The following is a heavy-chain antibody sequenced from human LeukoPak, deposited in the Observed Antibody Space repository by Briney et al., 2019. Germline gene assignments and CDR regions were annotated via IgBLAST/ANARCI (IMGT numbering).Heavy chain of an antibody. CDR1: GGSISSYY. Sequence: SETLSLTCTVSGGSISSYYWSWIRQPPGKGLEWIGYIYYSGSTNYNPSLKSRVTISVDTSKNQFSLKLSSVTAADTAVYYCARSAPRDKQWLVLGYYYYYGMDVWAKGPRSPSP. CDR3: ARSAPRDKQWLVLGYYYYYGMDV. D-gene: IGHD6-19*01. J-gene: IGHJ6*02. CDR2: IYYSGST. V-gene: IGHV4-59*08.